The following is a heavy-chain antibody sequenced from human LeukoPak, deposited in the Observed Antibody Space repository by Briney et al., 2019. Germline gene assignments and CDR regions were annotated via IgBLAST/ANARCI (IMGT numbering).Heavy chain of an antibody. Sequence: GGSLRLSCAASGFSVSSNFMTWVRQAPGKGLEWLSVIFSGGSTYYADSVKGRFTISRDNAKNSLYLQMNSLRAEDTAVYYCARDRRCSSTSCYYFDYWGQGTLVTVSS. J-gene: IGHJ4*02. CDR3: ARDRRCSSTSCYYFDY. V-gene: IGHV3-53*01. CDR2: IFSGGST. CDR1: GFSVSSNF. D-gene: IGHD2-2*01.